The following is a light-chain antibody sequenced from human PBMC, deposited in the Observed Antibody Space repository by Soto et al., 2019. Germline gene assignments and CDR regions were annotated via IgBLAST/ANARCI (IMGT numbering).Light chain of an antibody. CDR3: QQLNSYPLT. CDR2: AAS. Sequence: DIQMAQSPSTLSASVVDRVTITFRASQIISSWLAWYQQKPGKAPNLLIYAASTLQGGVPSRFSGSGSGTEFTLTISSLQPEDFATYYCQQLNSYPLTFGGGTKVDI. J-gene: IGKJ4*01. CDR1: QIISSW. V-gene: IGKV1-5*01.